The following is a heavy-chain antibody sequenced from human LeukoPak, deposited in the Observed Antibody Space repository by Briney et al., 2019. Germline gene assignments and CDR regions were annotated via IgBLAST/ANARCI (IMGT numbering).Heavy chain of an antibody. CDR1: GFAVSDNY. V-gene: IGHV3-11*04. Sequence: GGSLRLSCAASGFAVSDNYMSWVRQAPGKGLEWVSYISSSGSTVFYADSVKGRFTISRDNAKNSLYLQMHSLRAEDTAVYYCTRGDRGYAESLYWGRGTLVTVSS. CDR3: TRGDRGYAESLY. J-gene: IGHJ4*02. CDR2: ISSSGSTV. D-gene: IGHD5-12*01.